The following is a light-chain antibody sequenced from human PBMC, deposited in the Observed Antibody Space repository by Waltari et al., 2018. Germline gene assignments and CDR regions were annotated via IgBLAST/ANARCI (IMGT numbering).Light chain of an antibody. CDR1: STYNF. V-gene: IGLV1-51*02. Sequence: QSVLTQPPSVSAAPGQKVTISCSGASTYNFVSWDQQVPGTAPKLLIYENNKRPSGIPDPVAGAKSGTSATLVITGLQTGDEADYYCGTWDNSVSVSVFGGGTKLTVL. J-gene: IGLJ3*02. CDR2: ENN. CDR3: GTWDNSVSVSV.